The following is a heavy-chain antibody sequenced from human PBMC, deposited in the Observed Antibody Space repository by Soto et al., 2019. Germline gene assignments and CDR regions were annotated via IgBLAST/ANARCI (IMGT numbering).Heavy chain of an antibody. J-gene: IGHJ4*02. Sequence: PSETLSLTCAVSGYSISSGYYWGWIRQPPGKGLEWIGSIYHSGSTYYNPSLKSRVTISVDTSKNQFSLKLSSVTAADTAVYYCARAMIVVVTLVDYWGQGTLVTVS. CDR1: GYSISSGYY. CDR2: IYHSGST. CDR3: ARAMIVVVTLVDY. V-gene: IGHV4-38-2*01. D-gene: IGHD3-22*01.